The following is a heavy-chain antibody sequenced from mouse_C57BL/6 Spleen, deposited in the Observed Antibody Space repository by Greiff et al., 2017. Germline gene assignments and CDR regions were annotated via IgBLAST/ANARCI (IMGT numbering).Heavy chain of an antibody. CDR3: ARRGGQGYDTYYAMDY. J-gene: IGHJ4*01. V-gene: IGHV1-64*01. D-gene: IGHD2-12*01. CDR1: GYTFTSYW. Sequence: QVQLKQPGAELVKPGASVKLSCKASGYTFTSYWMHWVKQRPGQGLEWIGMIHPNSGSTNYNEKFKSKATLTVDKSSSTAYMQLSSLTSEDSAVYYCARRGGQGYDTYYAMDYWGQGTSVTVSS. CDR2: IHPNSGST.